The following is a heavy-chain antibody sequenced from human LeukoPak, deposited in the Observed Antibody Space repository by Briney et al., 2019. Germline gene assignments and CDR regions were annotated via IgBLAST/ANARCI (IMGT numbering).Heavy chain of an antibody. V-gene: IGHV4-39*01. CDR2: IYYSGST. Sequence: SETLSLTCTVSGGSISSSSYYWGWVRQPPGKGLEWIGSIYYSGSTYYNPSLKSRVTISVDTSKNQFSLKLSSVTAADTAVYYCAGHLIYRPNWFDPWGQGTLVTVSS. CDR1: GGSISSSSYY. J-gene: IGHJ5*02. D-gene: IGHD1-26*01. CDR3: AGHLIYRPNWFDP.